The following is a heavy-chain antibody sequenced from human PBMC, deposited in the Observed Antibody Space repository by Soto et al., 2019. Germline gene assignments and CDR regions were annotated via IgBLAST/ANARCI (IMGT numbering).Heavy chain of an antibody. CDR2: IYSGGST. V-gene: IGHV3-53*01. CDR1: GFNVSSKY. CDR3: ARESPNRYSSSWYFDY. Sequence: PGGSLRLSRAGTGFNVSSKYIIRVRPAPGEGLEWVSVIYSGGSTSYADAVKGRFTISRDNSKNTLYLQMNSLRAEDTAVYYCARESPNRYSSSWYFDYWGQGTLVTVSS. D-gene: IGHD6-13*01. J-gene: IGHJ4*02.